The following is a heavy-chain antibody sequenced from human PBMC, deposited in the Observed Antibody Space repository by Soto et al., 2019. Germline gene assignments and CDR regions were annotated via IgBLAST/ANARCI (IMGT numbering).Heavy chain of an antibody. CDR3: ARVGLYCSGGSCYSRFDY. CDR2: IYHSGST. CDR1: SGSISSSNW. D-gene: IGHD2-15*01. V-gene: IGHV4-4*02. Sequence: QVQLQESGPGLVKPSGTLSLTCAVSSGSISSSNWWSWVRQPPGKGLEWIGDIYHSGSTNYNPSLKSRVTISVDKSKNQFSLKLSSVTAADTAVYYCARVGLYCSGGSCYSRFDYWGQGTLVTVSS. J-gene: IGHJ4*02.